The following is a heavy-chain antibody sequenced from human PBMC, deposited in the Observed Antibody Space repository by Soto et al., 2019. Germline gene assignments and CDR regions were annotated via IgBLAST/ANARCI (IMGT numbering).Heavy chain of an antibody. Sequence: QVQLVQSGAEVKKPGSSVKVSCKASGGTFSSYAISWVRQAPGQGLEWMGGIIPIFGTANYAQKFQGRVTITADKSTSTAYMELSSLRSEDTAVYYCAREGCTNGVCYHYDYDGMDVWGQGTTVTVSS. V-gene: IGHV1-69*06. J-gene: IGHJ6*02. CDR1: GGTFSSYA. CDR3: AREGCTNGVCYHYDYDGMDV. CDR2: IIPIFGTA. D-gene: IGHD2-8*01.